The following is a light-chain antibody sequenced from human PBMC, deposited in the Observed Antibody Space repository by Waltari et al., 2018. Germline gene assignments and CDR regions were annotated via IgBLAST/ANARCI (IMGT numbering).Light chain of an antibody. V-gene: IGLV1-47*01. CDR1: NSNIGSNY. CDR3: AAWDDRLSGQL. J-gene: IGLJ2*01. CDR2: RDN. Sequence: QSVVTQPPSASGTPGQRVTTSCSGRNSNIGSNYVSWYQQLPGKAPKLLIYRDNQRPSGVPDRFSASKSGTTASLAISGLRSEDEAGYYCAAWDDRLSGQLFGGGINLAVL.